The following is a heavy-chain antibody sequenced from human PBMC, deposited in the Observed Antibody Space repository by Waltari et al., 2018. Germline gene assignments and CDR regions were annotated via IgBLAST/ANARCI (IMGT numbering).Heavy chain of an antibody. CDR3: ARDLLGGDAFDI. CDR2: IYYRGST. Sequence: QVQLQESGPGLVKPSETLSLTCTGSGGSISSYYWSWIRQPPGKGLEWIGYIYYRGSTNDDASLKGRVTISVDASKNQVSLSVSSVTAADTAVYYCARDLLGGDAFDIWGQGTMVTVSS. V-gene: IGHV4-59*01. D-gene: IGHD7-27*01. CDR1: GGSISSYY. J-gene: IGHJ3*02.